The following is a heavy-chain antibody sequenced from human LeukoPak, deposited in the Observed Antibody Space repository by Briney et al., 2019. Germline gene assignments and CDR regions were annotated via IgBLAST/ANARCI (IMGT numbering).Heavy chain of an antibody. CDR1: GGSISSGGYY. CDR3: AREMGIAAALGAFDI. Sequence: SQTLSLTCTVSGGSISSGGYYWSWIRQPPGKGLEWIGYIYHSGSTYYNPSLKSRVTISVDRSKNQFSLKLSSVTAADTAVYYCAREMGIAAALGAFDIWGQGTMVTVSS. J-gene: IGHJ3*02. CDR2: IYHSGST. D-gene: IGHD6-13*01. V-gene: IGHV4-30-2*01.